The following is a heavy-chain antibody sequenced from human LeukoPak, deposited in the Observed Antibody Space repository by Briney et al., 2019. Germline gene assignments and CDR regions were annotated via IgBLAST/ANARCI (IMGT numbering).Heavy chain of an antibody. CDR2: IYYSGST. Sequence: SETLSLTCTVSGGSISSYYWSWIRQPPGKGLEWIGYIYYSGSTNYNPSLKSRVTISVDTSKNQFSLKLNSVTAADTAVYFCARTTEGGYTYDYFYYYYMDVWGKGTTVTVSS. CDR3: ARTTEGGYTYDYFYYYYMDV. D-gene: IGHD5-18*01. J-gene: IGHJ6*03. CDR1: GGSISSYY. V-gene: IGHV4-59*01.